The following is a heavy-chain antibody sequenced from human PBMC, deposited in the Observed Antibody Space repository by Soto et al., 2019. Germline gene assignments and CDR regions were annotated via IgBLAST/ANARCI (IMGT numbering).Heavy chain of an antibody. J-gene: IGHJ4*02. V-gene: IGHV1-69*05. Sequence: SVKVSCKASGGTFSSYAISWVRQAPGQGLEWMGGIIPIFGTANYAQKLQGRVTMTTDTSTSTAYMELRSLRSDDTAVYYCARHDSSGYYYYFDYWGQGTLVTVSS. CDR2: IIPIFGTA. CDR1: GGTFSSYA. CDR3: ARHDSSGYYYYFDY. D-gene: IGHD3-22*01.